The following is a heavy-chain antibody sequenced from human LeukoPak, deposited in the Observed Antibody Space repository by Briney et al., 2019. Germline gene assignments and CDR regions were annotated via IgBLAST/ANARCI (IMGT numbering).Heavy chain of an antibody. CDR3: AKASLVSSTDAVR. V-gene: IGHV3-23*01. Sequence: GGSLSLSCGASGLSYSSFPMSWARRPRAGALEWVSSIRGNGETFYADSVKGRFTLSSDSSRNTVYFQLNNLRVEDTAIYYCAKASLVSSTDAVRWGQGTLVTLSS. J-gene: IGHJ4*02. CDR2: IRGNGET. D-gene: IGHD3-16*01. CDR1: GLSYSSFP.